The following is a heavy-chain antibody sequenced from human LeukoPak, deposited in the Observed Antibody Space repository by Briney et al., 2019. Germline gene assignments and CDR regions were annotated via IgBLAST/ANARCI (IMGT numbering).Heavy chain of an antibody. D-gene: IGHD6-19*01. V-gene: IGHV1-18*01. CDR3: AREKQWLVSGPGDY. CDR2: ISAYNGNT. Sequence: ASVKVSCMASGYTFTSYGISWVRQAPGQGLEWMGWISAYNGNTNYAQKLQGRVTMTTDTSTSTAYMELRSLRSDDTAVYYCAREKQWLVSGPGDYWGQGTLVTVSS. CDR1: GYTFTSYG. J-gene: IGHJ4*02.